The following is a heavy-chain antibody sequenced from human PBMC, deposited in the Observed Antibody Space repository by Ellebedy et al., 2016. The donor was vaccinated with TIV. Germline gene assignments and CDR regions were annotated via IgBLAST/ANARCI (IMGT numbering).Heavy chain of an antibody. CDR3: TTDLVTMVRGVITWFNP. CDR2: IKSKTDGGTT. D-gene: IGHD3-10*01. Sequence: GESLKISXAASGFTFSNAWMSWVRQAPGKGLEWVGRIKSKTDGGTTDYAAPVKGRFTISRDDSKNTLYLQMNSLKTEDTAVYYCTTDLVTMVRGVITWFNPWGQGTLVTVSS. V-gene: IGHV3-15*01. CDR1: GFTFSNAW. J-gene: IGHJ5*02.